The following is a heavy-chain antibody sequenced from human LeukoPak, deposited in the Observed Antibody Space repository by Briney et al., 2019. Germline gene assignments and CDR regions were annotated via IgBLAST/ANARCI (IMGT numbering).Heavy chain of an antibody. D-gene: IGHD3-10*01. CDR2: IYPGDSDT. Sequence: GGSLQISCKGSGYRFTSYWIGGVRQMPGKGLEGMGIIYPGDSDTRYSPSCQGQVTISADKSISTAYLQWSSLKASDTAMYYCARRITMVRGAISHWFDPWGQGTLVTVSS. CDR3: ARRITMVRGAISHWFDP. V-gene: IGHV5-51*01. J-gene: IGHJ5*02. CDR1: GYRFTSYW.